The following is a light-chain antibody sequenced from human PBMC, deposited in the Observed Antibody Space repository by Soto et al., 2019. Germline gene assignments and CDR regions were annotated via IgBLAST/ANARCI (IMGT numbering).Light chain of an antibody. CDR1: QTVSNDF. Sequence: ENVLTQSPGTLSLSPGERATLSCRASQTVSNDFVAWYQQKPGQAPRLLISGASNRATGIPDRFSGSGSGTDFTLTISRLEPEDSAMYYCQQCGGSPLVTFGGGTKVEIK. CDR3: QQCGGSPLVT. J-gene: IGKJ4*01. V-gene: IGKV3-20*01. CDR2: GAS.